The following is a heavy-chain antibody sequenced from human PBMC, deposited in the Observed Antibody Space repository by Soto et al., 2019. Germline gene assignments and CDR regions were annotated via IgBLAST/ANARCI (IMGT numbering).Heavy chain of an antibody. CDR2: IYYNGDT. CDR3: ARFSGNAFDI. V-gene: IGHV4-39*01. CDR1: GGSISSSSYN. J-gene: IGHJ3*02. Sequence: SETLSLTCSVSGGSISSSSYNWDWIRQPPGKGLEWLGTIYYNGDTDYNPSLKSRATISVDASDYQFSLKLSSVTAADTSIYSCARFSGNAFDIWGHGTMVTVSS.